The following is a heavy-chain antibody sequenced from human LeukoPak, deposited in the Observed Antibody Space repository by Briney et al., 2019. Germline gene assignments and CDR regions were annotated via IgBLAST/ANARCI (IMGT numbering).Heavy chain of an antibody. V-gene: IGHV4-61*05. CDR2: IYDSVST. J-gene: IGHJ3*02. CDR1: GGSISSSSYY. Sequence: SETLSLTCTVSGGSISSSSYYWGWIRQPPGKGLEWIGYIYDSVSTKYNPSLKSRVTISVDKSKNHFSVKLSSVTAAGTAVYYCVRNSDDYGDYRGAAFEIWAQGTMVTVSS. CDR3: VRNSDDYGDYRGAAFEI. D-gene: IGHD4-17*01.